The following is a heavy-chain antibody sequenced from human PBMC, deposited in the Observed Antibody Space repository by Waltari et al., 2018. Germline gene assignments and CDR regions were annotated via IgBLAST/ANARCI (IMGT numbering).Heavy chain of an antibody. CDR2: INAGNGNT. J-gene: IGHJ4*02. V-gene: IGHV1-3*01. Sequence: QVQLVQSGAEVKKPGASVKVSCKASGYTFTSYAMPWVRQAPGHRLEWMGGINAGNGNTKYSQKFQGRVTITRDTSASTAYMELSSLRSEDTAVYYCARGGTRITIFGVVPYYFDYWGQGTLVTVSS. D-gene: IGHD3-3*01. CDR1: GYTFTSYA. CDR3: ARGGTRITIFGVVPYYFDY.